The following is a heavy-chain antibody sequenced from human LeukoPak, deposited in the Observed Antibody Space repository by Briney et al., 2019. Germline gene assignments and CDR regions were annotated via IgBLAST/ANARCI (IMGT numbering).Heavy chain of an antibody. V-gene: IGHV4-38-2*01. CDR2: FYHNGGT. D-gene: IGHD2-15*01. CDR1: GYSISSGYY. Sequence: SETLSLTCAVSGYSISSGYYWGWFRQPPGKGLEWIGGFYHNGGTSYNPSLKSRVTISVDTSKNQFSLKLSSVTAVDTAVYYCARPIVGDYYYMDVWGKGTTVTVSS. J-gene: IGHJ6*03. CDR3: ARPIVGDYYYMDV.